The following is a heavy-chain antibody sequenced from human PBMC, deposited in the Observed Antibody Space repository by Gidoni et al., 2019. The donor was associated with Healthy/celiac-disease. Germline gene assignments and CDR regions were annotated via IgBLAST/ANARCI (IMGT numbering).Heavy chain of an antibody. J-gene: IGHJ5*02. CDR3: AKMTYYYDSSGYFKRNWFDP. CDR1: GFTFSSYA. CDR2: ISGSGGST. D-gene: IGHD3-22*01. Sequence: EVQLLESGGGLVQPGGSLRLSCAASGFTFSSYAMSWVRQAPGKGLEWVSAISGSGGSTYYADSVKGRFTISRDNSKNTLYLQMNSLRAEDTAVYYCAKMTYYYDSSGYFKRNWFDPWGQGTLVTVSS. V-gene: IGHV3-23*01.